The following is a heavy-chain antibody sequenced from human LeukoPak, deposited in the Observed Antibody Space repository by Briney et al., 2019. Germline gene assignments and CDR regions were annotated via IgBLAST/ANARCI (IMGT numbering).Heavy chain of an antibody. D-gene: IGHD5-24*01. J-gene: IGHJ4*02. Sequence: SETLSLTCTVSGGSISSGGYYWSWIRQHPGKGLEWIGYIYYSGSTYYNPSLKSRVTISVDTSKNQFSLKLSSVTAADTAVYYCAKLGAPGDGYNWSFYYFDYWGQGTLVTVSS. CDR3: AKLGAPGDGYNWSFYYFDY. V-gene: IGHV4-31*03. CDR1: GGSISSGGYY. CDR2: IYYSGST.